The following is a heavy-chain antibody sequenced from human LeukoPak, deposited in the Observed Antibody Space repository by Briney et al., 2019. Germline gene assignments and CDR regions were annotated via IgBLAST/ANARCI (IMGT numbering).Heavy chain of an antibody. Sequence: PGGSLRLSCAASGLTFSSFAMRWVRQAPGKGLEWVSSVSGSGGATYYADSVKGRFTISGDNSKNTMFLQMSSLRVEDTAINYCAKEGTYYDSSGYYTHWGQGTLVAVSS. D-gene: IGHD3-22*01. CDR2: VSGSGGAT. CDR1: GLTFSSFA. V-gene: IGHV3-23*01. CDR3: AKEGTYYDSSGYYTH. J-gene: IGHJ4*02.